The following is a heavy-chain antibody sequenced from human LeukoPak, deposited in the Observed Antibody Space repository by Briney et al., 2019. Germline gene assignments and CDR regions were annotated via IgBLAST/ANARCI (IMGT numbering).Heavy chain of an antibody. J-gene: IGHJ4*02. CDR1: GFTFGDYA. CDR3: TRGIVVVPAATDDDWIFDY. V-gene: IGHV3-49*03. Sequence: GGSLRLSCTASGFTFGDYAMSWFRQAPGKGLEWVGFIRSKAYGGTTEYAASVKGRFTISRDDSKSIAYLQMNSLKTEDTAVYYCTRGIVVVPAATDDDWIFDYWGQGTLVTVSS. D-gene: IGHD2-2*01. CDR2: IRSKAYGGTT.